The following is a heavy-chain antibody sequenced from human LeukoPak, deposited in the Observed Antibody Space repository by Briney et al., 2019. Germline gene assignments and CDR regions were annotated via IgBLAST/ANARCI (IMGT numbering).Heavy chain of an antibody. CDR1: GYTFTSYG. V-gene: IGHV1-18*01. Sequence: GASVKVSCKASGYTFTSYGISWVQQAPGQGLEWMGWISAYNGNTNYAQKLQGRVTMTTDTSTSTAYMELRSLRSDDTAVYYCARDLAYDILTGYYHFDYWGQGTLVTVSS. CDR2: ISAYNGNT. D-gene: IGHD3-9*01. CDR3: ARDLAYDILTGYYHFDY. J-gene: IGHJ4*02.